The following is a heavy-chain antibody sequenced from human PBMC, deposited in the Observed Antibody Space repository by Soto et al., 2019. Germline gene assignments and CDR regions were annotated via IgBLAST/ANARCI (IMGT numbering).Heavy chain of an antibody. V-gene: IGHV3-30-3*01. CDR2: ISYDGSKK. CDR1: GFTFSSYA. D-gene: IGHD6-13*01. Sequence: QVQLVESGGGVVLPGRSLRLYCAASGFTFSSYAMHWVRQAPGKGLEWVAVISYDGSKKYYADSVKGRFTISRDNSKNTLYLQMNSLRAEDTAVYYCARERVGEAAAGTYYYGMDVCGQGTTVTVSS. CDR3: ARERVGEAAAGTYYYGMDV. J-gene: IGHJ6*02.